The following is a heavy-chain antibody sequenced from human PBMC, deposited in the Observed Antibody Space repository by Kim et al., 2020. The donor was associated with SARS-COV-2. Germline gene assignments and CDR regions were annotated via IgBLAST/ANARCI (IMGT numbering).Heavy chain of an antibody. J-gene: IGHJ6*03. V-gene: IGHV3-30*03. CDR1: GFTFSSYG. CDR3: ATLGGYCSSTSCYYYYY. D-gene: IGHD2-2*01. Sequence: GGSLRLSCAASGFTFSSYGMHWVRQAPGKGLEWVAVISYDGSNKYYADSVKGRFTISRDNSKNTLYLQMNSLRAEDTAVYYCATLGGYCSSTSCYYYYY. CDR2: ISYDGSNK.